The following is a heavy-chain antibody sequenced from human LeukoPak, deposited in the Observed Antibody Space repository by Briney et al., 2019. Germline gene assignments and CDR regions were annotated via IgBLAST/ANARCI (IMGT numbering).Heavy chain of an antibody. Sequence: SETLSLTCTVSGGSISSYYWSWIRQPPGKGLEWIGYIYYSGSTNYNPSLKSRVTISVDTSKSQFSLKLSSVTAADTAVYYCARGSYGYLNWFDPWGQGTLVTVSS. CDR1: GGSISSYY. CDR3: ARGSYGYLNWFDP. D-gene: IGHD3-16*01. V-gene: IGHV4-59*01. J-gene: IGHJ5*02. CDR2: IYYSGST.